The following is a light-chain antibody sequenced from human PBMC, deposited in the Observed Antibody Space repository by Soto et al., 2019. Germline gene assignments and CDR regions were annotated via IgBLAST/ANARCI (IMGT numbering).Light chain of an antibody. Sequence: QSALTQPASVSGSPGQSVTIYCTGASSDVGGNDYVSWYQQHPGKAPKLILYEVNNRTSGVSNHFPGSKSGNTASILISGLQADDEADYYCSSYSTTSTLVFGSGTKVTGL. J-gene: IGLJ1*01. V-gene: IGLV2-14*01. CDR3: SSYSTTSTLV. CDR2: EVN. CDR1: SSDVGGNDY.